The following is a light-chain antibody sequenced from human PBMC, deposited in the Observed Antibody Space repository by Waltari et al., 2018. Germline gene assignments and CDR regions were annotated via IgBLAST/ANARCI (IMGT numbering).Light chain of an antibody. CDR1: SSDIAGYNA. Sequence: HSALTQSRSVSGSPGQSVPISCTGTSSDIAGYNAVPWYQKYPGKAPKLLIYAVNQRPSGVPDRFSGSKSGNTASLTISGLQAEDEADYYCYSYAGSYTLYVFGTGTEVTVL. V-gene: IGLV2-11*01. J-gene: IGLJ1*01. CDR2: AVN. CDR3: YSYAGSYTLYV.